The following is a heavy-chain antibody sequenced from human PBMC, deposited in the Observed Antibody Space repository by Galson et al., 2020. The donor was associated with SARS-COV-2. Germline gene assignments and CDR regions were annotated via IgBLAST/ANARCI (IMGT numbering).Heavy chain of an antibody. CDR3: ARRRTPITVGHEKAYCGGDCYSGWFDP. D-gene: IGHD2-21*02. Sequence: HGESLKISCKGSGYSFTSYWIGWVRQMPGKGLEWMGIIYPGDSDTRYSPSFQGQVTISADKSISTAYLQWSSLKASDTAMYYCARRRTPITVGHEKAYCGGDCYSGWFDPWGQGTLVTVSS. CDR1: GYSFTSYW. V-gene: IGHV5-51*01. CDR2: IYPGDSDT. J-gene: IGHJ5*02.